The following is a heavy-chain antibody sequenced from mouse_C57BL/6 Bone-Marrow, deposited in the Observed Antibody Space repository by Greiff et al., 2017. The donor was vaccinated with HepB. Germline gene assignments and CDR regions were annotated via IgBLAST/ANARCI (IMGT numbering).Heavy chain of an antibody. CDR1: GFTFSSYT. CDR3: ATELGAWFAY. V-gene: IGHV5-9*01. J-gene: IGHJ3*01. D-gene: IGHD4-1*01. CDR2: ISGGGGNT. Sequence: EVHLVESGGGLVKPGGSLKLSCAASGFTFSSYTMSWVRQTPEKRLEWVATISGGGGNTYYPDSVKGRFTISRDNAKNTLYLQMSSLRSEDTALYYCATELGAWFAYWGQGTLVTVSA.